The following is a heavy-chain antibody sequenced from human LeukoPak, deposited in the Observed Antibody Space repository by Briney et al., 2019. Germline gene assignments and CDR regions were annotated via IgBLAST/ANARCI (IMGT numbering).Heavy chain of an antibody. D-gene: IGHD3-10*01. CDR1: GYSFTTYW. Sequence: GESLKISCKGSGYSFTTYWIGWVRQMPGKGLEWMGIIYPGGSDTRYGPSFQGQVTISADKSISTAYLQWSSLKASDTAMYYCASSIIRGGYYYYMDVWGKGTTVTVAS. V-gene: IGHV5-51*01. CDR2: IYPGGSDT. J-gene: IGHJ6*03. CDR3: ASSIIRGGYYYYMDV.